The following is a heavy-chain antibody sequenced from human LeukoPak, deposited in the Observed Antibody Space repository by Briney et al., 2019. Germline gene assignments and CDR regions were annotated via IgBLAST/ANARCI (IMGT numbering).Heavy chain of an antibody. V-gene: IGHV1-69*04. CDR1: GGTFSSYA. Sequence: GASVKVSCKASGGTFSSYAISWVRQAPGQGLEWMGRIIPILGIANYAQKFQGRVTITADKSTSTAYMELSSLRSEDTAVYYCARDRSGDGYYFDYWGQGTLVTVSS. D-gene: IGHD2-21*01. J-gene: IGHJ4*02. CDR3: ARDRSGDGYYFDY. CDR2: IIPILGIA.